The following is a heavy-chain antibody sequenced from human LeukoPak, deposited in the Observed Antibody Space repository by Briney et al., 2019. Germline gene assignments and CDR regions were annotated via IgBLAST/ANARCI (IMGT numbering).Heavy chain of an antibody. J-gene: IGHJ4*02. D-gene: IGHD3-16*01. Sequence: ESGPTLVKPTQTLTLTCTFSGFSLTTSGEAVGWIRQPPRKALEWLALIYSDDEKHYIPSLKNRLTITKDTSKNQVVLTMTNMDPLDTATYYCAHRRGGYFDYWGQGILVTVSS. CDR1: GFSLTTSGEA. V-gene: IGHV2-5*02. CDR3: AHRRGGYFDY. CDR2: IYSDDEK.